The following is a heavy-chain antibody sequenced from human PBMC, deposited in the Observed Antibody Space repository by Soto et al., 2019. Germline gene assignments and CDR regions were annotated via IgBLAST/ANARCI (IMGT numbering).Heavy chain of an antibody. CDR1: GFIVSSSY. CDR2: LYSDGRT. D-gene: IGHD6-13*01. CDR3: ARCSGWYGQCYFDC. V-gene: IGHV3-53*02. J-gene: IGHJ4*02. Sequence: VQLVETGGGLIQPGGSLRLSCAASGFIVSSSYMSWVRQAPGKGLEWVSVLYSDGRTYYADSVKGRFTISRDNSKNTLYLHMNSLSAEDTAVYYCARCSGWYGQCYFDCWGQGTLVTVSS.